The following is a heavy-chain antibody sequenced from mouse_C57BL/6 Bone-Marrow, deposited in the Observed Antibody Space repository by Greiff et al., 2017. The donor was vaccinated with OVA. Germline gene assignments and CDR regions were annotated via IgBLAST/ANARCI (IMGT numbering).Heavy chain of an antibody. V-gene: IGHV1-50*01. CDR2: IDPSDSYT. Sequence: QVQLQQPGAELVKPGASVKLSCKASGYTFTSYWMQWVKQRPGQGLEWIGEIDPSDSYTNYNQKFKGKATLTVDTSASTAYMQLSSLTSEDSAVYYWARGPIYGNFYYYAMDYWGQGTSVTVSS. D-gene: IGHD2-1*01. J-gene: IGHJ4*01. CDR1: GYTFTSYW. CDR3: ARGPIYGNFYYYAMDY.